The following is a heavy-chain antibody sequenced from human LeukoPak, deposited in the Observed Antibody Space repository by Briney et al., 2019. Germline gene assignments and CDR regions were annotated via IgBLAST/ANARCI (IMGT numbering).Heavy chain of an antibody. J-gene: IGHJ3*02. CDR2: ISGSGGST. Sequence: GGSLRLSCAASGFTVSSNYMSWVRQAPGKGLEWVSAISGSGGSTYYADSVKGRFTISRDNSKNTLYLQMNSLRAEDTAVYYCAKDRVATIRDAFDIWGQGTMVTVSS. CDR1: GFTVSSNY. D-gene: IGHD5-12*01. CDR3: AKDRVATIRDAFDI. V-gene: IGHV3-23*01.